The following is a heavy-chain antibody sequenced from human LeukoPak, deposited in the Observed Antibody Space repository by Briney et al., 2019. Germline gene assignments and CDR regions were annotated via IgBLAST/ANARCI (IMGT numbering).Heavy chain of an antibody. CDR1: GYSISSGYY. V-gene: IGHV4-38-2*02. D-gene: IGHD4-17*01. Sequence: SETLSLTCTVSGYSISSGYYWGWIRQPPGKGLEWIGSIYHSGSTYYNPSLKSRVTISVDTSKNQFSLKLSSVTAADTAVYYCAREEYGDYGFPGLDVWGKGTTVTVSS. CDR2: IYHSGST. CDR3: AREEYGDYGFPGLDV. J-gene: IGHJ6*04.